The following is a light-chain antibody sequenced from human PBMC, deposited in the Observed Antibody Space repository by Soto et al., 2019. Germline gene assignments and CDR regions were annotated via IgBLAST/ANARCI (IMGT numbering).Light chain of an antibody. J-gene: IGLJ2*01. CDR3: FSYTTSDTVL. CDR2: AVN. CDR1: SSDIGAYHY. V-gene: IGLV2-14*01. Sequence: QSVLTQAASVSGSPGQSITISCTGTSSDIGAYHYVSWYQQRPGKAPKLMIYAVNNRPSGISNRFSGSKSGNTASLTISGLQAEDEAVYYCFSYTTSDTVLFGGGTKLNVL.